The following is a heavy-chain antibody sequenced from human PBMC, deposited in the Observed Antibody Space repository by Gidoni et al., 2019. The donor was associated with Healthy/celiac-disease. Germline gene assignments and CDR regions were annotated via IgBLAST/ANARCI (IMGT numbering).Heavy chain of an antibody. D-gene: IGHD6-13*01. J-gene: IGHJ5*02. V-gene: IGHV2-70*04. Sequence: QVTLKESGPALVTPTQTLTLTCTFSGFSLSTSGMRVSWIRQPPGKALERLARIDWDDDKFYSTSLKTRLTISKDTSKNQMVLTMTNMDPVDTATYYCARDSSSWVYNWFDPWGQGTLVTVSS. CDR2: IDWDDDK. CDR3: ARDSSSWVYNWFDP. CDR1: GFSLSTSGMR.